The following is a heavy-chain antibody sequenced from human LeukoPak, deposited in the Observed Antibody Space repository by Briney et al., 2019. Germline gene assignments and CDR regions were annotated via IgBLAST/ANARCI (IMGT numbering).Heavy chain of an antibody. D-gene: IGHD6-13*01. J-gene: IGHJ5*02. CDR1: GGSISSGSYY. CDR2: IYTPGST. CDR3: ARRAGSSWPP. V-gene: IGHV4-61*09. Sequence: TSETLSLTCTVSGGSISSGSYYWSWIRQPAGKGLEWIGHIYTPGSTNYNPSLKSRVTISIDMSRNQFSLKLRSVTAADTAVYYCARRAGSSWPPWGQGTLVTVSS.